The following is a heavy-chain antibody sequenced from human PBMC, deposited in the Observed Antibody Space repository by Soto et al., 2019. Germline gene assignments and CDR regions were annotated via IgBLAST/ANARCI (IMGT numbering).Heavy chain of an antibody. CDR1: GFTFSSYS. CDR3: ARDGEPFYSGGPIGYFDL. D-gene: IGHD1-26*01. V-gene: IGHV3-21*01. CDR2: ISSSSSYI. J-gene: IGHJ2*01. Sequence: EVQLVESGGGLVKPGGSLRLSCAASGFTFSSYSMNWVRQAPGKGLEWVSSISSSSSYIYYADSVKGRFTISRDNAKNSLYLQMNSLRAEDTAVYYCARDGEPFYSGGPIGYFDLWGRGTLVTVSS.